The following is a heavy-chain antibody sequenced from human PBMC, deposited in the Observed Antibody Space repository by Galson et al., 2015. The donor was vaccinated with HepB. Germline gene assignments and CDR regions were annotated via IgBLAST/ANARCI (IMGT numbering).Heavy chain of an antibody. J-gene: IGHJ4*02. V-gene: IGHV1-3*01. Sequence: SVKVSCKASGYTFTSYAMHWVRQAPGQRLEWMGWINAGNGNTKYSQKFQGRVTITRDTSASTAYMELSSLRSEDTAVYYCARAYSSGWYFFDYWGQGTLVTVSS. CDR2: INAGNGNT. CDR1: GYTFTSYA. D-gene: IGHD6-19*01. CDR3: ARAYSSGWYFFDY.